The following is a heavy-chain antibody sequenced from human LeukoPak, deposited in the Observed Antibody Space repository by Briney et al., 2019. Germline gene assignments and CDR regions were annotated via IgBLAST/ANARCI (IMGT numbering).Heavy chain of an antibody. CDR3: ARDGRTTVSPRGYYYYYYYMDV. CDR2: IIPIFGTA. D-gene: IGHD4-11*01. V-gene: IGHV1-69*13. CDR1: GGTFSSYA. Sequence: GASVKVSCKASGGTFSSYAISWVRQAPGQGLEWMGGIIPIFGTANYAQKFQGRVTITADESTSTAYMELSSLRSEDTAVYYCARDGRTTVSPRGYYYYYYYMDVWGKGTRVTVSS. J-gene: IGHJ6*03.